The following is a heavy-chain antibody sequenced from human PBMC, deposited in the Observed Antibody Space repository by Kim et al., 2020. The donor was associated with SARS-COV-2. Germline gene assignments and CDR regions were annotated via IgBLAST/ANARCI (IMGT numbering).Heavy chain of an antibody. D-gene: IGHD6-13*01. CDR2: TYYGGNT. V-gene: IGHV4-31*03. CDR3: ARAGRGAAPEPFDY. Sequence: SETLSLTCTVSGDSISSGRYYWGWIRQHPGKGLEWIGYTYYGGNTYSNSSLKSRVTIPVDTSKNQFSLKLTSVTAADTAIYYCARAGRGAAPEPFDYWGRGTLVTVSS. CDR1: GDSISSGRYY. J-gene: IGHJ4*02.